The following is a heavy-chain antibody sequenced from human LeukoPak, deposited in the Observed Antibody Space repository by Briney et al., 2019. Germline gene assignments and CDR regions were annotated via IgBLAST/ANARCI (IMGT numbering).Heavy chain of an antibody. D-gene: IGHD5-24*01. Sequence: GGSLRLSCAASGFTFSNFGMHWVRQAPGKGLKWVAVISYDGKSEYYTDSVKGRFTISRDNAKNTLYLQMNSLRAEDTAVYYCAKQMAVDYFDYWGQGTLVTVSS. V-gene: IGHV3-30*18. CDR2: ISYDGKSE. CDR3: AKQMAVDYFDY. J-gene: IGHJ4*02. CDR1: GFTFSNFG.